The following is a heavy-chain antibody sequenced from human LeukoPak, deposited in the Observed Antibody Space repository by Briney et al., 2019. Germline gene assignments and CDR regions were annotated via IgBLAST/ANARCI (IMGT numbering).Heavy chain of an antibody. CDR2: IYHSGST. Sequence: SETLSLTCTVSGYSISCGYYWGWIRQPPGKGLEWIGSIYHSGSTYYNPSLKSRVTISVDTSKNQFSLKLSSVTAADTAVYYCARRNVGATPRAHFDYWGQGTLVTVSS. D-gene: IGHD1-26*01. V-gene: IGHV4-38-2*02. CDR1: GYSISCGYY. J-gene: IGHJ4*02. CDR3: ARRNVGATPRAHFDY.